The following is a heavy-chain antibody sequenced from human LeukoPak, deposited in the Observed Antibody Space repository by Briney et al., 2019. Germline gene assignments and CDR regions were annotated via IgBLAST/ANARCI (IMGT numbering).Heavy chain of an antibody. Sequence: SETLSLTCTVSGVSISNHYSSWIRQPPGKGLEWIGYTGNTNYNPSLKSRVTISEDTSKNQVSLKLSSVTAADTAVYYCGKDANVVGGGIPYDYWGQGTLVTVSS. D-gene: IGHD2-2*01. CDR3: GKDANVVGGGIPYDY. V-gene: IGHV4-4*09. J-gene: IGHJ4*02. CDR2: TGNT. CDR1: GVSISNHY.